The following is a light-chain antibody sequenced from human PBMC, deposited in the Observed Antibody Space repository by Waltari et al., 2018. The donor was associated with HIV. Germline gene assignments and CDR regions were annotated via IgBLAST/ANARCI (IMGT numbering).Light chain of an antibody. V-gene: IGLV2-14*01. J-gene: IGLJ2*01. CDR3: SSYTSSSTLV. Sequence: QSALTQPASVSGSPGQSITISCTGTSSDVGGYNHVSWYQQHPGTAPKLMSYEVSNRPSGVSNRFSCSKSCNTASLTISGLQAEDEADYYCSSYTSSSTLVFGGGTKLTVL. CDR2: EVS. CDR1: SSDVGGYNH.